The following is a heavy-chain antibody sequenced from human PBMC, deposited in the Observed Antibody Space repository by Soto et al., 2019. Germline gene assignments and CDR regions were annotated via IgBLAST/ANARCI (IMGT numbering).Heavy chain of an antibody. CDR2: IIPIFGTP. CDR3: ASRSENGYNYDFDY. D-gene: IGHD5-12*01. V-gene: IGHV1-69*12. CDR1: GGTFNSYA. J-gene: IGHJ4*02. Sequence: QVLLVQSGAEVKKPGSSVKVSCKASGGTFNSYAFSWVRQAPGQGLEWMGGIIPIFGTPNYAQKFQGRVTITADESTSTGYMELSGLRSEDTAVYYCASRSENGYNYDFDYWGQGTLVTVSS.